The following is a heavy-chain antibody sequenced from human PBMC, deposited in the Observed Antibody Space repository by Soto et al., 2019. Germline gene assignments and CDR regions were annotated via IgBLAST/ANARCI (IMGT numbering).Heavy chain of an antibody. D-gene: IGHD3-3*01. CDR1: GFTFSDYY. CDR3: ARDPFWSGYYPQDY. V-gene: IGHV3-11*04. CDR2: ISSSGSTI. Sequence: PGGSLRLSCAASGFTFSDYYMSWIRQAPGKGLEWVSYISSSGSTIYYADSVKGRFTIPRDNAKNSLYLQMNSLRAEDTAVYYCARDPFWSGYYPQDYWGQGTLVTFSS. J-gene: IGHJ4*02.